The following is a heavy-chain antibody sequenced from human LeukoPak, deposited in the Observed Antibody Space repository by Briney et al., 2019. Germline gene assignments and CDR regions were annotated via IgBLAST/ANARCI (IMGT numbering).Heavy chain of an antibody. J-gene: IGHJ4*02. CDR3: AREDYDILTGYSGITY. D-gene: IGHD3-9*01. CDR2: INWNGGST. Sequence: GGSLRLSCAASGFTFSSYAMSWVRQAPGKGLEWVSGINWNGGSTGYADSVKGRFTISRDNAKNSLYLQMNSLGAEDTALYYCAREDYDILTGYSGITYWGQGTLVTVSS. V-gene: IGHV3-20*04. CDR1: GFTFSSYA.